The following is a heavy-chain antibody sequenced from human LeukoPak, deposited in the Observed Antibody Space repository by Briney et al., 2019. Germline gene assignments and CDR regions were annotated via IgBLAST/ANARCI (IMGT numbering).Heavy chain of an antibody. D-gene: IGHD3-22*01. CDR3: ARIWDPYYYDSSGYPLGY. V-gene: IGHV3-23*01. CDR1: GFTFSSYA. J-gene: IGHJ4*02. Sequence: PGGSLRLSYAASGFTFSSYAMSWVRQAPGKGLEWVSAISGSGGSTYYADSVKGRFTISRDNAKNSLYLQMNSLRDEDTAVYYCARIWDPYYYDSSGYPLGYWGQGTLVTVSS. CDR2: ISGSGGST.